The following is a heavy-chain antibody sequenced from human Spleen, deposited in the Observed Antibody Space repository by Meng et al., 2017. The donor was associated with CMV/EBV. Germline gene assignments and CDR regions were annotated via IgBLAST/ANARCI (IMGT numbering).Heavy chain of an antibody. CDR1: GYA. CDR2: MNPNSGNT. Sequence: QVQLVQSGAEVKKPGASVKVSCKASGYAMHWVRQATGQGLEWMGWMNPNSGNTGYAQKFQGRVTMTRNTSISTAYMELSSLRSEDTAVYYCARGSSSWYYYFDYWGQGTLVTVSS. V-gene: IGHV1-8*01. J-gene: IGHJ4*02. CDR3: ARGSSSWYYYFDY. D-gene: IGHD6-13*01.